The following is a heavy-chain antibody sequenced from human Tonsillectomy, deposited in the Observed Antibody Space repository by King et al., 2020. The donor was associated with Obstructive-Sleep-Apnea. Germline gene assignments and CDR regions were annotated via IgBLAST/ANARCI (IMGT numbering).Heavy chain of an antibody. CDR2: ISWNSAGI. Sequence: DVQLVESGGGLVQPGRSLRLSCAASGFTFDDYAMHWVRQAPGKGLEWVSGISWNSAGIAYADSVKGRFTISRDNAKNSLYLQMNSLRAEDTALYYWVKDATPHVFYYFDYWGQGTLVTVSS. J-gene: IGHJ4*02. D-gene: IGHD2-15*01. CDR3: VKDATPHVFYYFDY. V-gene: IGHV3-9*01. CDR1: GFTFDDYA.